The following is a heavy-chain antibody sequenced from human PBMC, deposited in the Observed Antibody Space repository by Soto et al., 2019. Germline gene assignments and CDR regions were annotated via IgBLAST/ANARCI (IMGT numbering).Heavy chain of an antibody. V-gene: IGHV1-24*01. CDR1: GYTLTELS. CDR3: ATDPHYYYYYGMDV. CDR2: FDPEDGET. J-gene: IGHJ6*02. Sequence: AASVKVSCKVSGYTLTELSMHWVRQAPGKGLEWMGGFDPEDGETIYAQKFQGRVTMTEDTSTDTAYMELSSLRSEDTAVYYCATDPHYYYYYGMDVWGQGTTVTVSS.